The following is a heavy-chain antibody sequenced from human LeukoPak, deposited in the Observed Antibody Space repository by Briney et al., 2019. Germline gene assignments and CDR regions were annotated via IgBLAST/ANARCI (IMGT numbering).Heavy chain of an antibody. V-gene: IGHV3-23*01. CDR1: GFTFSSYA. J-gene: IGHJ4*02. D-gene: IGHD2-15*01. Sequence: GGSLRLSCAASGFTFSSYAMSWVRQAPGKGLEWVSSISNGGGSTFYADSVKGRFTISRDNSKNTLYLQMNSLRAEDTAVYYCAKGYCSGGSCYSPFDYWGQGTLVTVPS. CDR3: AKGYCSGGSCYSPFDY. CDR2: ISNGGGST.